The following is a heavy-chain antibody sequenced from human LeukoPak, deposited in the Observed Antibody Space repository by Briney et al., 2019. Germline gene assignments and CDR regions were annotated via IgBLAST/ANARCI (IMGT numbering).Heavy chain of an antibody. CDR3: ARDRGYYYYYGMDV. CDR1: GGTFSSYA. CDR2: IIPIFGTA. J-gene: IGHJ6*02. V-gene: IGHV1-69*13. Sequence: GASVKVSCKASGGTFSSYAISWVRQAPGQGLEWMGGIIPIFGTANYAQKFQGRVTITADESTSTAYMELSSLRSEDTAVHYCARDRGYYYYYGMDVWGQGTTVTVSS.